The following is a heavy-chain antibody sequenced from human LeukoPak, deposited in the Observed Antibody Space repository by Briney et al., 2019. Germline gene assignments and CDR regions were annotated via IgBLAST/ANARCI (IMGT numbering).Heavy chain of an antibody. V-gene: IGHV3-7*01. Sequence: GGSLRLSCAASGFTFSGSYWMTWVRQAPGKGLEWVANIKQDGSEKYYVDSVKGRFTISRDNAKNSVYLQMNSLRAEDTAVYYCARDVAAAGWVGGYWGQGTLVTVSS. J-gene: IGHJ4*02. CDR3: ARDVAAAGWVGGY. D-gene: IGHD6-13*01. CDR1: GFTFSGSYW. CDR2: IKQDGSEK.